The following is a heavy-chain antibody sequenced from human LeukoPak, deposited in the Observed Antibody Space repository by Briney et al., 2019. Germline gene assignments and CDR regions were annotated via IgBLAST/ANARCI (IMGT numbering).Heavy chain of an antibody. D-gene: IGHD3-22*01. V-gene: IGHV4-34*01. CDR3: ARYGGPPYDSSGYYYDY. CDR1: GGSFGDDY. CDR2: INHTGST. Sequence: KPSETLSLTCAVYGGSFGDDYWSWIRQPPGKGLEWIGEINHTGSTKYNPSLKSRVTISVDTSKNQFSLKLSSVTAADTAVYYCARYGGPPYDSSGYYYDYWGQGTLVTVSS. J-gene: IGHJ4*02.